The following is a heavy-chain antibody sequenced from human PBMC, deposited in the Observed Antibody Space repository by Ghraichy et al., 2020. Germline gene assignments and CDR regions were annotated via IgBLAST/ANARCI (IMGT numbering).Heavy chain of an antibody. Sequence: GESLNISCQCSGYSFATYWIGWVRQMPGKGLEWMGTVFPADSDTRYSPSFQGQVTISADKSINTAYLQWSSLKASDTAVYYCAIIGYSGSWPDSWGQGTLVTVSS. V-gene: IGHV5-51*01. CDR1: GYSFATYW. D-gene: IGHD5-12*01. CDR2: VFPADSDT. J-gene: IGHJ4*02. CDR3: AIIGYSGSWPDS.